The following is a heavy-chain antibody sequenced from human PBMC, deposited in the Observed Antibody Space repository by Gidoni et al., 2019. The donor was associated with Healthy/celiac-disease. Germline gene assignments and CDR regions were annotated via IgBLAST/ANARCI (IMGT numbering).Heavy chain of an antibody. J-gene: IGHJ4*02. CDR1: GGSLSSGSYY. V-gene: IGHV4-61*02. CDR2: IYTSGST. Sequence: QVQLQESGPGLVKPSQTLSLTCTVSGGSLSSGSYYWSWIRQPAGKGLEWIGRIYTSGSTNYNPYLKSRVTISVDTSKNQFSLKLSSVTAADTAVYYGARGVVVVTAYYFDYWGQGTLVTVSS. D-gene: IGHD2-21*02. CDR3: ARGVVVVTAYYFDY.